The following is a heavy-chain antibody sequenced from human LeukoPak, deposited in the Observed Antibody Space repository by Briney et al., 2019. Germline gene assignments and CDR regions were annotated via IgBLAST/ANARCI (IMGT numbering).Heavy chain of an antibody. D-gene: IGHD5-24*01. CDR3: ARGVVEMATISNY. V-gene: IGHV3-48*01. CDR2: ISSSSSTI. CDR1: GFTFSSYS. Sequence: AGGSLRLSCAASGFTFSSYSMNWVRQAPGKGLEWISYISSSSSTIYYADSVKGRFTISRDNAQNSLYLQMTSLRAEDTAVYYCARGVVEMATISNYWGQGTLVTVSS. J-gene: IGHJ4*02.